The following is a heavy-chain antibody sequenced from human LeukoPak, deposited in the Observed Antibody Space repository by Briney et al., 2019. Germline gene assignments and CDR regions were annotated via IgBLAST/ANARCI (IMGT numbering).Heavy chain of an antibody. V-gene: IGHV3-23*01. CDR3: AKSQGSSGWYNYYYGMDV. J-gene: IGHJ6*02. Sequence: GGPLRLSCAASGFTFSSYAMSWVRQAPGKGLEWVSAISGSGGSTYYADSVKGRFTISRDNSKNTLYLQMNSLRAEDTAVYYCAKSQGSSGWYNYYYGMDVWGQGTTVTVSS. CDR2: ISGSGGST. D-gene: IGHD6-19*01. CDR1: GFTFSSYA.